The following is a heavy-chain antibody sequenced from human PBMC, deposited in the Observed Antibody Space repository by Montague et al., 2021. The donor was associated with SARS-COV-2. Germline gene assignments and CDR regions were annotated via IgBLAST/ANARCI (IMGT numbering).Heavy chain of an antibody. V-gene: IGHV4-34*01. D-gene: IGHD3-22*01. CDR2: INHSGSI. CDR1: SGSFSDYY. CDR3: ARGAPTITMIVVVFTGAGWYFDL. J-gene: IGHJ2*01. Sequence: SETLSLTCAVYSGSFSDYYWTWIRQPPGKGLEWIGEINHSGSINYNPSLKSRVSISVDTSKNQFSLKLTSVTAADTAVYYCARGAPTITMIVVVFTGAGWYFDLWGRGTLVTVFS.